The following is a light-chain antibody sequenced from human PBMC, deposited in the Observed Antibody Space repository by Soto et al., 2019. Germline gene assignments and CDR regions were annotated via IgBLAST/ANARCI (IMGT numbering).Light chain of an antibody. CDR3: HQYRSSPRNT. CDR1: QSVSSSY. V-gene: IGKV3-20*01. Sequence: EIVLTQSPGTLSLSPGERATLSCRASQSVSSSYLAWYQQKPGQAPKLLIYGASSRATVIPDRFSGSGSRTHFTITISLLEPEDFAVYYSHQYRSSPRNTFVQGTKLEIK. CDR2: GAS. J-gene: IGKJ2*01.